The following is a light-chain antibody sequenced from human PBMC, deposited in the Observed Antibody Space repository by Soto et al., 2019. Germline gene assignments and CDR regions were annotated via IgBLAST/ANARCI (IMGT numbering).Light chain of an antibody. CDR2: GIS. CDR1: QSVTSNY. J-gene: IGKJ1*01. V-gene: IGKV3-20*01. Sequence: EVVMTQSPATLSVSPGERATLSCRASQSVTSNYLAWYQQKPGQAPRLLIYGISTRATGIPDRFSASGSGTDFTLTISRLEPEDFGVYYCQQYGDSPRTFGQGTKVDIK. CDR3: QQYGDSPRT.